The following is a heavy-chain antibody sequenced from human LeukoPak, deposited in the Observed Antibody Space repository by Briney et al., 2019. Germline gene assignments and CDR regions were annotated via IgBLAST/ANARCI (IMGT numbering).Heavy chain of an antibody. V-gene: IGHV5-51*01. J-gene: IGHJ4*02. CDR1: GYSFTSYW. CDR2: IYPGDSET. D-gene: IGHD6-19*01. Sequence: GEYLKISCKGSGYSFTSYWIGWVRQMPGKGLEWMGIIYPGDSETRYSPSFQGQVAISADKSITTAYLQWNSLKASDTAMYYCASWQWLSSSSFLENDYWGQGTLVTVSS. CDR3: ASWQWLSSSSFLENDY.